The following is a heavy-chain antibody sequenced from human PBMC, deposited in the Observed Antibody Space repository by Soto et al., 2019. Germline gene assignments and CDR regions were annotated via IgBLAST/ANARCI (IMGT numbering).Heavy chain of an antibody. CDR3: ARDGYCSGGSCYSVPVFDY. D-gene: IGHD2-15*01. Sequence: PGGSLRLSCEAYGFTFSSYGIQSVPQAPGKGLEWVAVISHDGSKTNYADSVKGRFTISRDNSKDTVYLQMNSLRTEDTAVYYCARDGYCSGGSCYSVPVFDYWGQGT. CDR2: ISHDGSKT. CDR1: GFTFSSYG. V-gene: IGHV3-30*03. J-gene: IGHJ4*02.